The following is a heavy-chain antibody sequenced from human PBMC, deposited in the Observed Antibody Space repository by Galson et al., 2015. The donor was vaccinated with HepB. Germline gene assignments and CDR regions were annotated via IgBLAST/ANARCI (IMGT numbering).Heavy chain of an antibody. V-gene: IGHV3-7*03. Sequence: SLRLSCAASGFTFSSYWMSWVRQAPGRGLEWVANMNQDGTKKYYVDSVKGRFTIFRDDAENSLYLQMNSLRAEDTATYFCVRAIAAAASTWGQGTLVTVAS. J-gene: IGHJ5*02. CDR2: MNQDGTKK. CDR3: VRAIAAAAST. D-gene: IGHD6-13*01. CDR1: GFTFSSYW.